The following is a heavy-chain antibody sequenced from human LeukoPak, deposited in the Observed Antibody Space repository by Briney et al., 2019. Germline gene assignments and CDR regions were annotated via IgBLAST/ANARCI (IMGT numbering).Heavy chain of an antibody. Sequence: GGSLRLSCAASGFTFSSYTVSWVRQAPGKGLEWVANIRQDGGTMSYVDSVKGRFTISRDNAKNSLYLQMSSLRAEDTAVYYCVRDRGFGADDYWGQGTLVTVSS. CDR1: GFTFSSYT. D-gene: IGHD3-10*01. CDR3: VRDRGFGADDY. J-gene: IGHJ4*02. V-gene: IGHV3-7*01. CDR2: IRQDGGTM.